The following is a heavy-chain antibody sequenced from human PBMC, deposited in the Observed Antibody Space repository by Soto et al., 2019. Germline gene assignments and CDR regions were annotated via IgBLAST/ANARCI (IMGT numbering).Heavy chain of an antibody. V-gene: IGHV3-7*01. J-gene: IGHJ6*02. Sequence: TGGSLRLSCAASGFTISSHWLTWIRQAPGKGLEWVANINQGGSDKYYMESVKGRFTISRDNAKNSLFLQMNSLRAEDTAVYYCARGHYGMDVWGQGTTVTVSS. CDR1: GFTISSHW. CDR2: INQGGSDK. CDR3: ARGHYGMDV.